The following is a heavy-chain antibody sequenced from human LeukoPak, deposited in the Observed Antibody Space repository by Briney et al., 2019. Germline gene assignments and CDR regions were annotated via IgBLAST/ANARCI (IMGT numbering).Heavy chain of an antibody. V-gene: IGHV3-21*01. CDR1: RFTFSSYS. CDR3: ARDDPKGAFDI. CDR2: ISSSSSYI. J-gene: IGHJ3*02. Sequence: GGSLRLSCAASRFTFSSYSMNWVRQAPGKGLEWVSSISSSSSYIYYADSVKGRFTISRDNAKNSLYLQMNSLRAEDTAVYYCARDDPKGAFDIWGQGTMVTVSS.